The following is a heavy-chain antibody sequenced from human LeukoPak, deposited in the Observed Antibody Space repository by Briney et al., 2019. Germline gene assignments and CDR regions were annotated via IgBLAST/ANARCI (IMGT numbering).Heavy chain of an antibody. D-gene: IGHD6-19*01. V-gene: IGHV3-21*01. CDR3: AREGGSGWYGGPDY. CDR1: GFTFSSYS. CDR2: ISSSSSYI. J-gene: IGHJ4*02. Sequence: GGSLRLSCAASGFTFSSYSMNWVRQAPGKGLEWVSSISSSSSYIYYADSVKGRFTISRDNSKNTLYLQMNSLRAEDTAVYYCAREGGSGWYGGPDYWGQGTLVTVSS.